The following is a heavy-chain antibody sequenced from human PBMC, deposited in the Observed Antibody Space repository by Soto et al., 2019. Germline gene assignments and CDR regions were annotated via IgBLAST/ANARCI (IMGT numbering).Heavy chain of an antibody. V-gene: IGHV3-23*01. CDR2: ISSSGDIP. CDR1: GFTFTTYA. CDR3: AKVNSIVGDGDHDY. Sequence: EVQLLESGGGLVQPGGSLRLSCAASGFTFTTYAMSWVRQAPGKGLEWVSGISSSGDIPYYADSVKGRFTISRDNSKNTLYLQMSSLTAEDTAVYFCAKVNSIVGDGDHDYCGQGTLVTVSS. D-gene: IGHD4-17*01. J-gene: IGHJ4*02.